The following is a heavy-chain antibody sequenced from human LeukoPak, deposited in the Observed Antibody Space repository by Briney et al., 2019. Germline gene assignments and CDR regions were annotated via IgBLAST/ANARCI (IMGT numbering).Heavy chain of an antibody. J-gene: IGHJ6*03. CDR3: AGCEGQPNYYYYMDV. Sequence: SETLSLTCAVYGGSFSGYYWSWIRQPPAKGLEWIGEINQSGSTNYNPSLKSRVTISVDTSKNQFSLNLSSVTAADTAVYFCAGCEGQPNYYYYMDVWGKGTTVTVSS. V-gene: IGHV4-34*01. CDR2: INQSGST. CDR1: GGSFSGYY. D-gene: IGHD2-15*01.